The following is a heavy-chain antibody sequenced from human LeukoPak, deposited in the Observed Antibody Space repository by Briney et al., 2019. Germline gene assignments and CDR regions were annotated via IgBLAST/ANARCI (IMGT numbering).Heavy chain of an antibody. D-gene: IGHD6-13*01. CDR1: AFTFRDYG. Sequence: PGGSLRLSCTASAFTFRDYGMTWVRQAPGKGLEWVPSISGSGDKTFYADSVKGRFTISRDNSKNTLFLQMNNLRAEDTAVYYCVRGRIAPDYWGQGTLGTVSS. CDR3: VRGRIAPDY. CDR2: ISGSGDKT. V-gene: IGHV3-23*01. J-gene: IGHJ4*02.